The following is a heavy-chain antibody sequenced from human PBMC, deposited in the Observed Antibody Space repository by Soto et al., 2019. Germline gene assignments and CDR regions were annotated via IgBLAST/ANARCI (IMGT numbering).Heavy chain of an antibody. Sequence: GGSLRLSCAASGFTFSSYSMNWVRQAPGKGLEWVSSISSSSSYIYYADSVKGRFTISRDNAKNSLYLQMNSLRAEDTAVYYCARLYGDYDYYYYYYYMDVWGKGTTVTSP. J-gene: IGHJ6*03. V-gene: IGHV3-21*01. CDR2: ISSSSSYI. CDR1: GFTFSSYS. CDR3: ARLYGDYDYYYYYYYMDV. D-gene: IGHD4-17*01.